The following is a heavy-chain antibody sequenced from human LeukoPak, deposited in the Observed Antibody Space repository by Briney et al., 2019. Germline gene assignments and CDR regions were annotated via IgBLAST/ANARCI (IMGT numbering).Heavy chain of an antibody. CDR2: ISAYNGNT. D-gene: IGHD5-12*01. CDR3: ARGYRYYYYYYMDV. CDR1: GYTFTSYG. J-gene: IGHJ6*03. Sequence: ASVKVSCKASGYTFTSYGISWVRQAPGQGLEWMGWISAYNGNTNHAQKLQGRVTMTTDTSTSTAYMELRSLRSDDTAVYYCARGYRYYYYYYMDVWGKGTTVTVSS. V-gene: IGHV1-18*01.